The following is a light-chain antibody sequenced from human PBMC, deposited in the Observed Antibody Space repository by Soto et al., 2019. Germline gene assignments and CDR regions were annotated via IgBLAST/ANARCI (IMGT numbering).Light chain of an antibody. CDR3: QQYNNWPWT. CDR2: GAS. Sequence: EIVMTPSLATLSLSPGERATLSCRASQSVSSNLAWYQQKPGQAHRILIYGASTRATGIPDRFSGSGSGTEFTLTISSLQSEDFAVYYCQQYNNWPWTFGQGTKVDIK. CDR1: QSVSSN. V-gene: IGKV3-15*01. J-gene: IGKJ1*01.